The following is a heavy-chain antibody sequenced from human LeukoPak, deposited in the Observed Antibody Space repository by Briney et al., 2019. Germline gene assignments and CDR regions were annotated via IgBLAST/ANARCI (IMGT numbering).Heavy chain of an antibody. V-gene: IGHV1-18*01. J-gene: IGHJ6*03. Sequence: ASVKVSCKASGYTFTSYGISWVRQAPGQGLEWMGWISAYNGNTNYAQKLQGRVTMTTDTSTSTAYMELRSLRSDDTAVYYCARIAAVPPQYYYYMDVWGKGITVTVSS. CDR2: ISAYNGNT. D-gene: IGHD6-13*01. CDR3: ARIAAVPPQYYYYMDV. CDR1: GYTFTSYG.